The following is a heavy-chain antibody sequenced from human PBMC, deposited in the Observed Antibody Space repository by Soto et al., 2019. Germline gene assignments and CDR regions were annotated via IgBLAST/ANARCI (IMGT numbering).Heavy chain of an antibody. V-gene: IGHV4-59*01. CDR1: GGSISSYY. J-gene: IGHJ3*02. CDR3: ARELESELDAFDI. D-gene: IGHD1-26*01. Sequence: PSETLSLTCTVSGGSISSYYWSWIRQPPEKGPEWIGYIYYSGSTNYNPSLKSRVTISVDTSKNQFSLKLSSVTAADTAVYYCARELESELDAFDIWGQGTMVTVSS. CDR2: IYYSGST.